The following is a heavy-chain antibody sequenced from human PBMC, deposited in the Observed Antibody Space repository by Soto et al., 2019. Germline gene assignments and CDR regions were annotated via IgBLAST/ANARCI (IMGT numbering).Heavy chain of an antibody. CDR2: IYYSGST. CDR1: GGSISSYY. CDR3: ARDRGAVAGLYNYYYYYGMDV. V-gene: IGHV4-59*01. Sequence: SETLSLTCTVSGGSISSYYWSWIRQPPGKGLEWIGYIYYSGSTNYNPSLKSRVTISVDTSKNQLSLKLSSVTAADTAVYYCARDRGAVAGLYNYYYYYGMDVWGQGTTVTVSS. D-gene: IGHD6-19*01. J-gene: IGHJ6*02.